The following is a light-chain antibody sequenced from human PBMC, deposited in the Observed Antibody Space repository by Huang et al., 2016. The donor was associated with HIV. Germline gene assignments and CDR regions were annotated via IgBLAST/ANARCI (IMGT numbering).Light chain of an antibody. CDR2: SAT. CDR1: EGINSH. V-gene: IGKV1-39*01. Sequence: DIEMTQSPSSLSASVGDRVTITCRTSEGINSHLNWYQQKPGKAPKIIIYSATRLQDGVSSRCSGSGSGTHFTLTITSLQPEDFATYYCQQSFITPRTFGQGTKLDIK. CDR3: QQSFITPRT. J-gene: IGKJ2*01.